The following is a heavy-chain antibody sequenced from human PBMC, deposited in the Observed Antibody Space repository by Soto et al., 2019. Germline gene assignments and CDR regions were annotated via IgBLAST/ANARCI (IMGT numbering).Heavy chain of an antibody. Sequence: SETLSLTCTVSGGSISSYYWSWIRQPPGEGLEWIGYIYYSGSTNYNPSLKSRVTISVDTSKNQFSLKLSSVTAADTAVYYCARTGMGGIAVAGTSDYWGQGTLVTVSS. D-gene: IGHD6-19*01. V-gene: IGHV4-59*01. CDR1: GGSISSYY. J-gene: IGHJ4*02. CDR2: IYYSGST. CDR3: ARTGMGGIAVAGTSDY.